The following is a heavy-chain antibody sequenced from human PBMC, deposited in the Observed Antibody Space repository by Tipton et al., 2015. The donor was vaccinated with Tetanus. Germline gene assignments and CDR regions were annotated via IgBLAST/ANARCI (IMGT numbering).Heavy chain of an antibody. D-gene: IGHD3-16*01. CDR3: ARRQVEGGAHFDH. J-gene: IGHJ4*02. V-gene: IGHV3-23*01. CDR1: GFTFSSYA. Sequence: AVSGFTFSSYAVSWVRQAPGKGLEWVSSLSGSGDSTYYVDSVRGRFTISRDNSKNTLYLQMNSLRAEDSAVYYCARRQVEGGAHFDHWGQGTLVTVSS. CDR2: LSGSGDST.